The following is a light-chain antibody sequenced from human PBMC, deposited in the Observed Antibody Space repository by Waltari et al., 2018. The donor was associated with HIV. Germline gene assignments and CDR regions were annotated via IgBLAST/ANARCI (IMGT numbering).Light chain of an antibody. J-gene: IGKJ1*01. CDR1: QSISNY. CDR2: RAS. Sequence: DIQMTQSPSTLSASIGDRVTITCRVTQSISNYLAWYQQKPGKVPKLLLYRASSLESGVPSRFSGSGSGTEFTLTISSLQPDDFATYYCQQYKINWMFGQGTKVEIK. CDR3: QQYKINWM. V-gene: IGKV1-5*03.